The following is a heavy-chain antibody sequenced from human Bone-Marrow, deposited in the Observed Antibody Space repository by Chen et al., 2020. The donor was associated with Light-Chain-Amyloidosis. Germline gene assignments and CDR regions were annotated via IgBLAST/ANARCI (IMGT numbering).Heavy chain of an antibody. CDR3: ARDRTYGDYGSYGMDV. V-gene: IGHV1-69*06. J-gene: IGHJ6*02. CDR1: GGTFSSYQ. CDR2: IIPFFGTT. Sequence: QAQLVQSGAEVKKPGSSLKVSCKAAGGTFSSYQVTWVRQAPGHGLEWMGGIIPFFGTTNYAQNFQGRVTITADKSTGTAYMELNSLTSEDTAIYYCARDRTYGDYGSYGMDVWGQGTTVTVTS. D-gene: IGHD4-17*01.